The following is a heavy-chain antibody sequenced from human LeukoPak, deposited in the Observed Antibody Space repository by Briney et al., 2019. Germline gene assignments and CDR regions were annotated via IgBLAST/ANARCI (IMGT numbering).Heavy chain of an antibody. J-gene: IGHJ4*02. CDR1: GGSISSYY. V-gene: IGHV4-39*01. CDR2: IYYSGST. CDR3: ARSHDYGDY. Sequence: PSQTLSLTCTVSGGSISSYYWSWIRQPPGKGLEWIGSIYYSGSTYYNPSLKSRVTISVDTSKNQFSLKLSSVTAADTAVYYCARSHDYGDYWGQGTLVTVSS.